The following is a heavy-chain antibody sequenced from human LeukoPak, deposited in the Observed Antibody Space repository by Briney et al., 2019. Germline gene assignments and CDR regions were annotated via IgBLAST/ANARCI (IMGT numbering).Heavy chain of an antibody. CDR1: RFIFSSYW. V-gene: IGHV3-74*01. D-gene: IGHD4-23*01. J-gene: IGHJ4*02. CDR3: VRGNDYGGPHY. Sequence: GGSLRLSCATSRFIFSSYWMTWVRQAPGKGLVWVSRIDRDGSRINYADSVKGRFTISRDNGKNTLFLQMNSLRAEDAAVYYCVRGNDYGGPHYWGQGTLVTVSS. CDR2: IDRDGSRI.